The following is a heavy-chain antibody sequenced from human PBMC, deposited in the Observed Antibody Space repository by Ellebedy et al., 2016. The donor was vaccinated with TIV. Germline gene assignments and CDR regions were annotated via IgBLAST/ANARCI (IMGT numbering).Heavy chain of an antibody. CDR1: RFSFRSYW. CDR2: INQDGSDK. Sequence: GESLKISCAASRFSFRSYWMTWVRQPPGKGLEWVANINQDGSDKYYVDSVKGRFTISRDNAKNSLYLQMNSLRAEDTAVYYCATDGSYGDYLSPRHAFAIWGQGTMVTVSS. J-gene: IGHJ3*02. V-gene: IGHV3-7*01. CDR3: ATDGSYGDYLSPRHAFAI. D-gene: IGHD4-17*01.